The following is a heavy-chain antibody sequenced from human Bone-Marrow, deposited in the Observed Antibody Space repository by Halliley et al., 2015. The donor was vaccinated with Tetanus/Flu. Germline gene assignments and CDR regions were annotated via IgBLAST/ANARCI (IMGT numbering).Heavy chain of an antibody. CDR2: IYYSGTT. CDR3: ARDDSGYARFDP. V-gene: IGHV4-31*03. J-gene: IGHJ5*02. D-gene: IGHD5-12*01. CDR1: GGSISSGGYY. Sequence: TLSLTCTVSGGSISSGGYYWSWIRQHPGKGLEWIGYIYYSGTTYYNPSLKSRVTISVDTSKNQFSLKLNSVTAADTAVYYCARDDSGYARFDPWGQGTLVPVSS.